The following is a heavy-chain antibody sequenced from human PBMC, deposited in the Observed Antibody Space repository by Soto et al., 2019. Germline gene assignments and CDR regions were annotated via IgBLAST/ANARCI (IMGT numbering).Heavy chain of an antibody. D-gene: IGHD6-13*01. CDR1: GLTFSSYA. CDR2: TGGNGGST. CDR3: ARERAAYSSSCCPD. V-gene: IGHV3-23*01. Sequence: GGSLRLSCAASGLTFSSYAMSWVRQAPEKGLEWVSNTGGNGGSTYYADSVKGRFTISRDNAKNTLYLEMNSLRAEDTAVYYCARERAAYSSSCCPDWGQGTLVTVSS. J-gene: IGHJ4*02.